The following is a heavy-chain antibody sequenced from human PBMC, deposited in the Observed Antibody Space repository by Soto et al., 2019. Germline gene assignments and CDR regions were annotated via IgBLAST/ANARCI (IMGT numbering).Heavy chain of an antibody. CDR3: ARGEMATIMPRY. D-gene: IGHD5-12*01. Sequence: LTCTVSGGSISSGGYYWSWIRQHPGKGLEWIGYIYYSGSTYYNPSLKSRVTISVDTSKNQFSLKLSSVTAADTAVYYCARGEMATIMPRYWGQGTPVTVSS. CDR1: GGSISSGGYY. J-gene: IGHJ4*02. CDR2: IYYSGST. V-gene: IGHV4-31*03.